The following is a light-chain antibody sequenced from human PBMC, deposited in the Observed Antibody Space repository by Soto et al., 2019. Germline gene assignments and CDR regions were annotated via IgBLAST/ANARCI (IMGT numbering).Light chain of an antibody. CDR3: SSYTTINTVVV. Sequence: QSVLTQPASVSGSPGQSITFSCTGTSSDIGAYNYVSWYQHHPGTAPKLLIYDVTDRPSGVSDRFSGSKSGTTASLTISGLQAEDEADYFCSSYTTINTVVVFGGGTKLTVL. CDR1: SSDIGAYNY. CDR2: DVT. J-gene: IGLJ3*02. V-gene: IGLV2-14*03.